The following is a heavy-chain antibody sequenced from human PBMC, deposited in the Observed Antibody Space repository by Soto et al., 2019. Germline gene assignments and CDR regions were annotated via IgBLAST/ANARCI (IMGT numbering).Heavy chain of an antibody. CDR2: IYYNGNT. V-gene: IGHV4-59*12. CDR3: ARDIVAASTTTFRPRGQGYGNDY. CDR1: RGSISTYY. D-gene: IGHD5-18*01. J-gene: IGHJ4*02. Sequence: SETLSLTCTVSRGSISTYYWSWIRQPPGKGLECIGYIYYNGNTNYNPSLKSRVTISVDTSKNQFTLNLNSVTAADTATYFCARDIVAASTTTFRPRGQGYGNDYWGQGTLVTVSS.